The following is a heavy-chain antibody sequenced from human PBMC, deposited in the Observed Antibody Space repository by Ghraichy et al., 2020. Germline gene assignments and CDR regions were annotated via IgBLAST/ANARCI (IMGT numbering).Heavy chain of an antibody. J-gene: IGHJ2*01. V-gene: IGHV3-49*03. CDR2: IRSKAYRGTT. D-gene: IGHD5-24*01. Sequence: GGSLRLSCTASGFTFGDYAMSWFRQAPGKGLEWVGFIRSKAYRGTTEYAASVKGRFTISRDDYKSIAYLQMNSLKTEDTAVYYCTRRNRDGYNSGSYWYFDLWGRGTLVTVSS. CDR1: GFTFGDYA. CDR3: TRRNRDGYNSGSYWYFDL.